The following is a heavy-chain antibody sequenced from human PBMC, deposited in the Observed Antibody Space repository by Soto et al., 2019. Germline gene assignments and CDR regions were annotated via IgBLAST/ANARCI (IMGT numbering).Heavy chain of an antibody. CDR3: ARARGETTLDY. CDR1: GGTFSSYT. V-gene: IGHV1-69*02. J-gene: IGHJ4*02. Sequence: QVQLVQSGAEVKKPGSSVKVSCKASGGTFSSYTISWVRQAPGQGLEWMGRIIPILGIANYAQKFQGRVTXTXXKSTSTAYMELSSLRSEDTAVYYCARARGETTLDYWGQGTLVTVSS. D-gene: IGHD4-17*01. CDR2: IIPILGIA.